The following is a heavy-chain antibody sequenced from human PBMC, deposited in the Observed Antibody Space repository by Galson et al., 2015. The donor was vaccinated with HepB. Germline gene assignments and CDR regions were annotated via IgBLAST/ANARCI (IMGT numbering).Heavy chain of an antibody. CDR2: ISYDGSNK. V-gene: IGHV3-30-3*01. CDR1: GFTFSSYA. CDR3: ARGDWFDP. Sequence: SLRLSCAASGFTFSSYAMHWVRQAPGKGLEWVAVISYDGSNKYYADSVKGRFTISRDNSKNTLYLQMNSLRAEDTAVYYCARGDWFDPWGQGTLVTVSS. J-gene: IGHJ5*02.